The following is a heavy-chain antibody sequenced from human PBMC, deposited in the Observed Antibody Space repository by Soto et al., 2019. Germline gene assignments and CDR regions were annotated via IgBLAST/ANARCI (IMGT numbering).Heavy chain of an antibody. CDR1: GFTFSDYY. CDR2: ISSSGSTI. D-gene: IGHD3-10*01. V-gene: IGHV3-11*01. CDR3: ARAQPGSSTGYYYYYMDV. J-gene: IGHJ6*03. Sequence: GGSLRLSCAASGFTFSDYYMSWIRQAPGKGLEWVSYISSSGSTIYYADSVKGRFTISRDNAKNSLYLQMNSLRAEDTAVYYCARAQPGSSTGYYYYYMDVWGKGTTVTVSS.